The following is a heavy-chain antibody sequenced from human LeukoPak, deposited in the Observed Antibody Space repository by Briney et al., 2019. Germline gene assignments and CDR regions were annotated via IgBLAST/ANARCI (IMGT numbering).Heavy chain of an antibody. D-gene: IGHD3-22*01. CDR1: GFTFSGSA. CDR2: IRSKANSYAT. J-gene: IGHJ3*02. CDR3: TSNYDSSGQNGGDAFDI. Sequence: GGSLRLSXAASGFTFSGSAMHWVRQASGKGLEWVGRIRSKANSYATAYAASVKGRFTISRDDSKNTAYLQMNSLKTEDTAVYYRTSNYDSSGQNGGDAFDIWGQGTMVTVSS. V-gene: IGHV3-73*01.